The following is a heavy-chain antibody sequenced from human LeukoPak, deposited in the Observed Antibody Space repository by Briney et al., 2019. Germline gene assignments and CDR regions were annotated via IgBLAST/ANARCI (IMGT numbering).Heavy chain of an antibody. V-gene: IGHV4-34*01. Sequence: SETLSLTCAVYGGSFSGYYWSWIRQPPGKGLEWIGEINHSGSTNYNPSLKSRVTISVDTSKNQFSLKLSSVTAADTAVYYCARGSRGVVPAAMAYDFWSGYLYNWFDPWGQGTLVTVSS. CDR1: GGSFSGYY. J-gene: IGHJ5*02. CDR2: INHSGST. CDR3: ARGSRGVVPAAMAYDFWSGYLYNWFDP. D-gene: IGHD3-3*01.